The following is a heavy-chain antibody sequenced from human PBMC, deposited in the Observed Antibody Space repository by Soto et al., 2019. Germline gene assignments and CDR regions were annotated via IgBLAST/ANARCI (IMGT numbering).Heavy chain of an antibody. D-gene: IGHD3-22*01. CDR2: ISSGTSTI. V-gene: IGHV3-48*01. CDR3: ATEGDSSGWYNWFDP. Sequence: EVQLAESGGGLVQPGGSLRLSCAASGFTFSSYNMNWVRQAPGKGLEWVSYISSGTSTIYYADSVKGRFTISRDNAKKSLYPQMNSLSAEDTAVYYCATEGDSSGWYNWFDPWGQGTLVTVSS. J-gene: IGHJ5*02. CDR1: GFTFSSYN.